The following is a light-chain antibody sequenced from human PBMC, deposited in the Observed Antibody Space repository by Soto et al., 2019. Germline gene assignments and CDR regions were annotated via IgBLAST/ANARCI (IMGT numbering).Light chain of an antibody. CDR2: GAS. J-gene: IGKJ3*01. V-gene: IGKV3-15*01. CDR1: QSVSSN. CDR3: QQYNNWPPFA. Sequence: EIVITQSPAALSVSPGERARLSCRASQSVSSNLAWYQQKPGQAPRLLIYGASTRATGIPARFSGSGSGTEFTLTISSLQSEDFAVYYCQQYNNWPPFAFGPGTKVDI.